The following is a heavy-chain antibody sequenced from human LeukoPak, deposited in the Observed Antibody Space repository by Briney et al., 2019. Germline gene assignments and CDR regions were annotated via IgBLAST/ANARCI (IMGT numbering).Heavy chain of an antibody. D-gene: IGHD3-3*01. Sequence: SETLSLTCAVYGGSFSGYYWSWIRQPPGKGLEWIGEINHSGSTNYSPSLKSRVTISVDTSRNQFSLKLSSVTAADTAVYYCARERRVLRFLEWLLYPYYLDYWGQGTLVTVSS. CDR3: ARERRVLRFLEWLLYPYYLDY. V-gene: IGHV4-34*01. CDR1: GGSFSGYY. CDR2: INHSGST. J-gene: IGHJ4*02.